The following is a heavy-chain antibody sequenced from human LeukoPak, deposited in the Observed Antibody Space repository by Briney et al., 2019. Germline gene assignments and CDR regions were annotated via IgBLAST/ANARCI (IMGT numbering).Heavy chain of an antibody. J-gene: IGHJ4*02. CDR3: ARGGGYARPIGY. CDR1: GGSISTYY. V-gene: IGHV4-59*01. D-gene: IGHD5-12*01. Sequence: SETLSLTCTLSGGSISTYYWNWIRQPPGKGLEWIGYIYHSGSTNYNPSLKSRVTISVDTSKNQFSLKLSSVTAADTAVYYCARGGGYARPIGYWGQGALVTVSS. CDR2: IYHSGST.